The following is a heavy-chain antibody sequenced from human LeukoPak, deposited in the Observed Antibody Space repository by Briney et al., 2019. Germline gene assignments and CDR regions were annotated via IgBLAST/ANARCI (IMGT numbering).Heavy chain of an antibody. J-gene: IGHJ6*02. CDR1: GFTFSSYS. CDR3: AKDQSGTAYYYYYGMDV. V-gene: IGHV3-23*01. Sequence: GGSLRLSCAASGFTFSSYSMTWVRQAPGKGLEWVSAISGSGGSTYYADSVKGRFTISRDNSKNTLYLQMNSLRAEDTAVYYCAKDQSGTAYYYYYGMDVWGQGTTVTVSS. CDR2: ISGSGGST. D-gene: IGHD1-14*01.